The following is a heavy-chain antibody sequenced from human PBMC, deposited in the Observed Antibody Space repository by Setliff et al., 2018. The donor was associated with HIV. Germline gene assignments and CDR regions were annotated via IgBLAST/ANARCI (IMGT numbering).Heavy chain of an antibody. CDR3: ARDVATVATPERAD. D-gene: IGHD4-17*01. CDR1: RASIRSDNW. J-gene: IGHJ4*02. CDR2: VFHSGST. V-gene: IGHV4-4*02. Sequence: SETLSLTCAVSRASIRSDNWWAWVRRPPGKGLEWIGEVFHSGSTNYNPSLKSRVTISVDKSKKQFALRLGSVTAADTALYFCARDVATVATPERADWGPGTLVTVSS.